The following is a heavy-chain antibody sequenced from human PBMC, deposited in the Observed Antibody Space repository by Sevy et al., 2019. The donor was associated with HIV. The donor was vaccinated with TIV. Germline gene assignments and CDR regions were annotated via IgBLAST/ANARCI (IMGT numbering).Heavy chain of an antibody. Sequence: SQTLSLTCAISGDSVSSYRASWNWIRQSPSRGLEWLGRTYYRSKWFNDYATSVKSRITINANTSKNQFSLQLNSVTREDTAVYYCAERTNDVYYYGMDVWAQWTTVTVSS. J-gene: IGHJ6*02. V-gene: IGHV6-1*01. CDR2: TYYRSKWFN. CDR1: GDSVSSYRAS. CDR3: AERTNDVYYYGMDV.